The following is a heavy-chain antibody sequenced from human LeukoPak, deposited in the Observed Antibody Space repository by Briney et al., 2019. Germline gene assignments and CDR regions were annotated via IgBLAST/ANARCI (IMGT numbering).Heavy chain of an antibody. V-gene: IGHV4-39*01. CDR1: GGSISSGIYY. D-gene: IGHD6-13*01. CDR2: IYYSGNT. Sequence: PSETLSLTCTVSGGSISSGIYYWGWIRQPPGRGVEWNGSIYYSGNTYYNPSLKSRVTISVDTSKSQLSLKLNSVTAADTAVYYCARHVRQQLPPKAFDYWGQGTLVTVSS. J-gene: IGHJ4*02. CDR3: ARHVRQQLPPKAFDY.